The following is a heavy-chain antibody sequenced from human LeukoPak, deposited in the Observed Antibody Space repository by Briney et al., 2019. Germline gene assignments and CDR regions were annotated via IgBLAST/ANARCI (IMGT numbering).Heavy chain of an antibody. D-gene: IGHD2-15*01. CDR1: GFTFSSYG. Sequence: GGSLRLSCAASGFTFSSYGVNWVRQAPGKGLEWVSYISSSGSTRYYADSVKGRFTISRDNAKNSLYLQMNSLRDEDTAVYYCARDQATPGYCSGGSCPPGYWGQGTLVTVSS. J-gene: IGHJ4*02. CDR2: ISSSGSTR. CDR3: ARDQATPGYCSGGSCPPGY. V-gene: IGHV3-48*02.